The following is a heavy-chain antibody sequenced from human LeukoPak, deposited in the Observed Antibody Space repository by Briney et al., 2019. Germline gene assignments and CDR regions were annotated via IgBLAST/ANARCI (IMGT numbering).Heavy chain of an antibody. CDR1: GGSFSGYY. V-gene: IGHV4-34*01. CDR2: INHSGST. Sequence: SETLSLTCAVYGGSFSGYYWSWIRQPPGKGLEWIGEINHSGSTNYSPSLKSRVTISVDTSKNQFSLKLSSVTAADTAVYYCARLQWLVRFDYWGQGTLVTVSS. CDR3: ARLQWLVRFDY. J-gene: IGHJ4*02. D-gene: IGHD6-19*01.